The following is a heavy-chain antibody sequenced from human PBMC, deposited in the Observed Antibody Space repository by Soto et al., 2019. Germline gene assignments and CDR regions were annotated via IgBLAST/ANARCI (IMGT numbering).Heavy chain of an antibody. J-gene: IGHJ6*02. CDR2: ISAYNGNT. V-gene: IGHV1-18*01. CDR3: ARPQGDVLLWFGELFGGYGMDV. D-gene: IGHD3-10*01. Sequence: QVQLVQSGAEVKKPGASVKVPCKASGYTFTSYGISWVRQAPGQGLEWMGWISAYNGNTNYAQKLQGRVTMTTDTSTRTAYMELRSLRSDDTAVYYCARPQGDVLLWFGELFGGYGMDVWGQGTTVTVSS. CDR1: GYTFTSYG.